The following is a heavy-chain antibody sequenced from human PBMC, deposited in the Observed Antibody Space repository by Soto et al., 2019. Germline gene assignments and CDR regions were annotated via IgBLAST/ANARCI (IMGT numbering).Heavy chain of an antibody. CDR2: IFHTGST. V-gene: IGHV4-59*01. J-gene: IGHJ4*02. CDR3: ARGMGQYGYYSDY. Sequence: PSETLSLTCTVSGGSINSFYWSWIRQSPGKGLEWMGYIFHTGSTNYSPSFRGRIFFSVDTQKRQLSLRLTSVTAADTAVYYCARGMGQYGYYSDYWGQGTRVTVSS. CDR1: GGSINSFY. D-gene: IGHD5-18*01.